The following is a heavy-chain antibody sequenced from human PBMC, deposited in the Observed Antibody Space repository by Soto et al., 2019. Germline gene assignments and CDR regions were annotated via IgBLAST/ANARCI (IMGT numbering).Heavy chain of an antibody. CDR2: ISDLGGST. CDR1: GFTFSRYA. J-gene: IGHJ4*02. Sequence: EVQLLESGGGLVQPGGSLRLSCTASGFTFSRYAMVWVRQAPGKGLEWVLTISDLGGSTYYADSMKGRFTISRDNSKNTLHLQMNGLRAEDTAIYYCAKDHIAAAGYFDCWGQGTLVAVSS. V-gene: IGHV3-23*01. D-gene: IGHD6-13*01. CDR3: AKDHIAAAGYFDC.